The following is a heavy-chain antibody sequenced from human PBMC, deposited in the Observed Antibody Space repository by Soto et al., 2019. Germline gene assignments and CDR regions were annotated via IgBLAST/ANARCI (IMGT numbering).Heavy chain of an antibody. Sequence: NPGGSLRLSCAASGFTFSSYSMNWVRQAPGKGLEWVSSISSSSSYIYYADSVKGRFTISRDNAKNSLYLQMNSLRAEDTAVYYCARSENDYGDYVGGMDVWGQGTTVTVSS. CDR1: GFTFSSYS. CDR3: ARSENDYGDYVGGMDV. J-gene: IGHJ6*02. D-gene: IGHD4-17*01. V-gene: IGHV3-21*01. CDR2: ISSSSSYI.